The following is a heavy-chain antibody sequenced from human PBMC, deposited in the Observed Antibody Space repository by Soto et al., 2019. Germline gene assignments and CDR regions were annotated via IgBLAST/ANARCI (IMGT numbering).Heavy chain of an antibody. D-gene: IGHD1-26*01. Sequence: EVQLVESGGDLVQPGGSLRLSCAASGFTFSTYWMSWVRQAPGKGLEWVATINPDGRAKYYLDSVKGRFTISRDNAKKSLYLQMTSLTAEYTAVYYCASGGWETPIWVQGTLVTVSS. V-gene: IGHV3-7*03. CDR2: INPDGRAK. CDR1: GFTFSTYW. J-gene: IGHJ4*02. CDR3: ASGGWETPI.